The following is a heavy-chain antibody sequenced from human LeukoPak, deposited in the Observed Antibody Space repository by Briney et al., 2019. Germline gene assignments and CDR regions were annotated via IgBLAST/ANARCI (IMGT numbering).Heavy chain of an antibody. J-gene: IGHJ6*03. V-gene: IGHV3-23*01. CDR3: ARARGYYYYMDV. CDR1: GFTFSSYA. CDR2: ISGSGGST. Sequence: GGSLRLSCAASGFTFSSYAMSWVRQAPGKGLEWVSSISGSGGSTYYADSVKGRFTTSRDNSKNTLYLQMNSLRAEDTAVYYCARARGYYYYMDVWGKGTTVTISS.